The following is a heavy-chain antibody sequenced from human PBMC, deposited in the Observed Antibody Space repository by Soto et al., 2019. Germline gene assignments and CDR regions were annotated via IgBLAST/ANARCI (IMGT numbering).Heavy chain of an antibody. J-gene: IGHJ5*01. CDR1: GDSVSSNSAA. CDR2: TFYRSKWYN. Sequence: SQTLSLTCAISGDSVSSNSAAWDWIRQSPSRGLEWLGRTFYRSKWYNDYAMSVRSRITINPETSKNQFSLHLDSVSPEDTAVYFCERDPRVSGNDVWFDSWGQGVLVTVSS. V-gene: IGHV6-1*01. CDR3: ERDPRVSGNDVWFDS. D-gene: IGHD1-1*01.